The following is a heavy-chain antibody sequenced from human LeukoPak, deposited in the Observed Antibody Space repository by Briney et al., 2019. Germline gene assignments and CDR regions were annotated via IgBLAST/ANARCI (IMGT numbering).Heavy chain of an antibody. CDR2: IKKDGSEK. CDR3: AREGYCRLWPNLGCYMDV. CDR1: GFTFSSYW. V-gene: IGHV3-7*01. Sequence: PGGSLRLSCAASGFTFSSYWMSWVRQAPGKGLEWVANIKKDGSEKYYVDSVRGRFTISRDNAKTSLYLKMNSLRAEDTAVYYCAREGYCRLWPNLGCYMDVWGKGTTVTISS. D-gene: IGHD4/OR15-4a*01. J-gene: IGHJ6*03.